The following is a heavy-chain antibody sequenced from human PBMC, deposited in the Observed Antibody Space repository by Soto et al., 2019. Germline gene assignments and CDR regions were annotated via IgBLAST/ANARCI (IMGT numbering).Heavy chain of an antibody. Sequence: SVTWSVEDGNCINHGWSCIKKHPGKGLQWIGDIDDNGNTKYNPSLKSRLTMSVDTSKNQFSLKLSSVTAADTAVYYCARELYLDYWFDLWGQGTLVTISS. CDR3: ARELYLDYWFDL. CDR2: IDDNGNT. CDR1: DGNCINHG. V-gene: IGHV4-34*10. D-gene: IGHD2-8*01. J-gene: IGHJ5*02.